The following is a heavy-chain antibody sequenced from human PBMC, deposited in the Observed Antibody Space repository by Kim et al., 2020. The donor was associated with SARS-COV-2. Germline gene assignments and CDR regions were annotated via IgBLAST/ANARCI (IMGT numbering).Heavy chain of an antibody. V-gene: IGHV3-30*18. CDR1: GFTFSSYG. J-gene: IGHJ6*02. CDR2: ISYDGSNK. Sequence: GGSLRLSCAASGFTFSSYGMHWVRQAPGKGLEWVAVISYDGSNKYYADSVKGRFTISRDNSKNTLYLQMNSLRAEDTAVYYCAKTQNSPVSMVRGANYYYYYGMDVWGQGTTVTVSS. CDR3: AKTQNSPVSMVRGANYYYYYGMDV. D-gene: IGHD3-10*01.